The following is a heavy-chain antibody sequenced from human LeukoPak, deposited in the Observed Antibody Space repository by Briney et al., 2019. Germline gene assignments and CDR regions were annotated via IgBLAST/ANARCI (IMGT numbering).Heavy chain of an antibody. CDR2: IIPIFGTA. V-gene: IGHV1-69*13. CDR1: GGTFSSYA. CDR3: AKLGVGSYDGSGYIDY. D-gene: IGHD3-22*01. J-gene: IGHJ4*02. Sequence: GASVKVSCKASGGTFSSYAISWVRQAPGQGLDWMGGIIPIFGTANYAQKFQGRVTITADESTSTAYMELSSLSSEDTAVYYCAKLGVGSYDGSGYIDYWGQGTLVTVSS.